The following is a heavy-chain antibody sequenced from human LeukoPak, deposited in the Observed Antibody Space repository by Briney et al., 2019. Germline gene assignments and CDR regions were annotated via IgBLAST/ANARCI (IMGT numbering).Heavy chain of an antibody. CDR1: GGSISSGGYY. J-gene: IGHJ5*02. Sequence: SETLSLTCTVSGGSISSGGYYWSWIRQPAGKGLEWIGRIYTSGSTNYNPSLRSRVTISVDTSKNQFSLKLSSVTAADTAVYYCARASRGSGSGWFDPWGQGTLVTVSS. V-gene: IGHV4-61*02. CDR3: ARASRGSGSGWFDP. CDR2: IYTSGST. D-gene: IGHD3-10*01.